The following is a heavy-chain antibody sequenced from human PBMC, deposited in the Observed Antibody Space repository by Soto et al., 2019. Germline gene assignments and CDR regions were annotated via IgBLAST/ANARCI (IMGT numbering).Heavy chain of an antibody. CDR3: AKDPKIVVVPGEIDY. J-gene: IGHJ4*02. V-gene: IGHV1-18*01. Sequence: ASVKVSCNASGYTLTSYGISWVRQAPGQGLEWMGWISAYNGNTNYSQKLQGRVTMTTDTSTSTAYMELRSLRSDDTAVYYCAKDPKIVVVPGEIDYWGQGTLVTVS. CDR1: GYTLTSYG. CDR2: ISAYNGNT. D-gene: IGHD2-2*01.